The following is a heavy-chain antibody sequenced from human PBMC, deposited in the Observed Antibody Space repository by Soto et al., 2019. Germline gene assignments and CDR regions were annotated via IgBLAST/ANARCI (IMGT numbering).Heavy chain of an antibody. CDR3: VRDRGYPDSFDI. D-gene: IGHD6-13*01. J-gene: IGHJ3*02. V-gene: IGHV3-74*01. CDR1: GFTFSPFY. Sequence: EVQLVESGGGLVQPGESLRLPCAASGFTFSPFYMHWVRQAPGKGLEWVSHINGDGTTTVYADSVKGRFTISRDNAKSTLYLQMSSLRTEDTAVYYCVRDRGYPDSFDIWGQGTMVTVSS. CDR2: INGDGTTT.